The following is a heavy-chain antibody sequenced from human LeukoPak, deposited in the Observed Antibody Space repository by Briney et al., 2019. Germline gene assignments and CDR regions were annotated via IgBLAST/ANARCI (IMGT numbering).Heavy chain of an antibody. CDR1: GGSISSYY. CDR3: ARYYYDSSGYADY. Sequence: SETLSLTCTVSGGSISSYYWSWIRQPPGKGLEWIGYIYYSGSTYYNPSLKSRVTISVDTSKNQFSLKLSSVTAADTAVYYCARYYYDSSGYADYWGQGTLVTVSS. CDR2: IYYSGST. J-gene: IGHJ4*02. D-gene: IGHD3-22*01. V-gene: IGHV4-59*12.